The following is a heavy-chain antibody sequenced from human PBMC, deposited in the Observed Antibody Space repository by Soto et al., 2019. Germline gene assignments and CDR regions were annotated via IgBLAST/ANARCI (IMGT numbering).Heavy chain of an antibody. D-gene: IGHD4-17*01. J-gene: IGHJ6*02. CDR3: ARESYYGAPRDYYYYGMDV. Sequence: EVQLVESGGGLVQPGGSLRLSCAASGFTFSSYAMHWVRQAPGKGLEYVSAISSNGGSTYYANSVKGRFTISRDNSKNTLYLQMGSLRAEDMAVYYCARESYYGAPRDYYYYGMDVWGQGTTVTVSS. CDR1: GFTFSSYA. CDR2: ISSNGGST. V-gene: IGHV3-64*01.